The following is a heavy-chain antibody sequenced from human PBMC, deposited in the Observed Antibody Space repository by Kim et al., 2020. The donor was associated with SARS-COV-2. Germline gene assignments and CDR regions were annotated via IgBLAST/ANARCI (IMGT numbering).Heavy chain of an antibody. CDR1: GFTFSSYG. CDR3: ARDGQGNSYYYYGMDV. Sequence: GGSLRLSCAASGFTFSSYGMHWVRQAPGKGLEWVAVIWYDGSNKYYADSVKGRFTISSDNSKNTLNLQMNILRAEDTAVYYCARDGQGNSYYYYGMDVWG. J-gene: IGHJ6*01. V-gene: IGHV3-33*01. CDR2: IWYDGSNK.